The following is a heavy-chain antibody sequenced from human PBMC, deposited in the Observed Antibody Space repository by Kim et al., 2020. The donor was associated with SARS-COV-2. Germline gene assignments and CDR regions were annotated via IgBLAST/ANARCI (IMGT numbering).Heavy chain of an antibody. V-gene: IGHV2-70*01. J-gene: IGHJ4*02. D-gene: IGHD6-6*01. CDR3: ARTPSNLYYFDY. Sequence: YYSTSLKTRLTISKDTSKNQVVLTMTNMDPVDTATYYCARTPSNLYYFDYWGQGTLVTVSS.